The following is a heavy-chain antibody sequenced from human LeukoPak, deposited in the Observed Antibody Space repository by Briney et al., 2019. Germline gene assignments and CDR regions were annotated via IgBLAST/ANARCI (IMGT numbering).Heavy chain of an antibody. CDR2: ISSSGSSI. CDR3: ARGIAAAGWYYFNY. Sequence: GGSLRLSCAVSGFAFSSYNLNWVRQAPGKGMEWVSSISSSGSSIFYADSVKGRFTISRDNAQNSLYLQMNSLRVEDTAVYYCARGIAAAGWYYFNYWGQGALVTVSS. D-gene: IGHD6-13*01. J-gene: IGHJ4*02. V-gene: IGHV3-21*01. CDR1: GFAFSSYN.